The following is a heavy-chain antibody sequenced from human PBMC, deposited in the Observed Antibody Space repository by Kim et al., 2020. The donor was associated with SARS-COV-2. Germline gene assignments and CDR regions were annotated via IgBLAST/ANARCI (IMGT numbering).Heavy chain of an antibody. Sequence: DSVKGRFTISRDNAKNSLYLQMNSLRVEDTAVYYCARVIAARPLVWFDPWGQGTLVTVSS. J-gene: IGHJ5*02. V-gene: IGHV3-11*05. CDR3: ARVIAARPLVWFDP. D-gene: IGHD6-6*01.